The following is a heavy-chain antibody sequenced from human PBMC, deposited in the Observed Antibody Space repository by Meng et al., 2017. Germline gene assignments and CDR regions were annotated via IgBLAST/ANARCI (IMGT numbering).Heavy chain of an antibody. CDR1: GYSFTSYW. CDR2: IYPGDSDT. Sequence: GESLKISCKGSGYSFTSYWIGWVRQMPGKGLEWMGIIYPGDSDTRYSPSFQGQVTISADKSISTAYLQWSSLKASDTAMYYCASPYHYYDSSGHDAFDIWGQGKMVNVSS. D-gene: IGHD3-22*01. CDR3: ASPYHYYDSSGHDAFDI. J-gene: IGHJ3*02. V-gene: IGHV5-51*01.